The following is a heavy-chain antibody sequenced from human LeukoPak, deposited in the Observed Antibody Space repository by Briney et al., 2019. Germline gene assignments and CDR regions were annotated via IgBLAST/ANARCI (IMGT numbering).Heavy chain of an antibody. Sequence: GGSLRLSCGASGFSFSTYAMSWVRQAPGKGLEWVSGISGSGGSSYYADSVKGRFTVSRDNSKTTLYLQMNSLRAEDTAVYYCAKDLVPYSRSYSLFYFDSWGQGTLVTVSS. CDR2: ISGSGGSS. CDR1: GFSFSTYA. D-gene: IGHD1-26*01. V-gene: IGHV3-23*01. J-gene: IGHJ4*02. CDR3: AKDLVPYSRSYSLFYFDS.